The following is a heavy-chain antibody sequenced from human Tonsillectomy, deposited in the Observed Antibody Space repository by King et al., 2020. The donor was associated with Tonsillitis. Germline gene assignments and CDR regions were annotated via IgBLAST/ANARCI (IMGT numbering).Heavy chain of an antibody. D-gene: IGHD4-11*01. V-gene: IGHV3-11*01. Sequence: QLVQSGGGLVKPGGSLRLSCAASGFTFSDYYMSWIRQAPGKGLEWVSYISSSGSTIYYADSVKGRFTISRDNAKNSLYLQMNSLRAEDTAVYYCARALAQVRLQENWFDPWGQGTLVTVSS. CDR1: GFTFSDYY. CDR2: ISSSGSTI. CDR3: ARALAQVRLQENWFDP. J-gene: IGHJ5*02.